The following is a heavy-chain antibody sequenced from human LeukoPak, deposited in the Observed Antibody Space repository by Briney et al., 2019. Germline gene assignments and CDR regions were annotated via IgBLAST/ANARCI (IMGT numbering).Heavy chain of an antibody. V-gene: IGHV4-34*01. J-gene: IGHJ3*02. CDR2: INHSGSP. Sequence: SETLSLTCAVYGGSFSGFYWSWIRQPPGKGLEWIGEINHSGSPNYNPSLKSRVTISIDTSKNQFSLKLSPVTAADTAVYYCARDLSDYYGSGSYRPIDAFDIWGQGTMVTVSS. CDR3: ARDLSDYYGSGSYRPIDAFDI. CDR1: GGSFSGFY. D-gene: IGHD3-10*01.